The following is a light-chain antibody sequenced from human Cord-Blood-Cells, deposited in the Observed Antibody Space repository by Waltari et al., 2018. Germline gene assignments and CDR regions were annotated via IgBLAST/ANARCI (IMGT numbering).Light chain of an antibody. J-gene: IGKJ1*01. V-gene: IGKV1D-8*01. Sequence: VIWITQSPSLLSASTGDRVTISCRMSQGIRSYLAWYQQKPGKAPELLIYAASTLQSGVPSRFSGSGSGTDFTLTISCLQSEDFATYYCQQYYSFPPTFGQGTKVEIK. CDR3: QQYYSFPPT. CDR2: AAS. CDR1: QGIRSY.